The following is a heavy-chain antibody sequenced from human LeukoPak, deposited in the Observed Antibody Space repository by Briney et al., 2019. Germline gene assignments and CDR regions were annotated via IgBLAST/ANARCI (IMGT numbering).Heavy chain of an antibody. CDR2: INYSGST. J-gene: IGHJ4*02. Sequence: PSETLSLTCAVYGGSFSGYYWNWIGQPPGKGLEGIGEINYSGSTNYNPSLKSRVTISVDTSKNQFSLKLSSVTAADTAVYYCARRDFYSSGSNHWGQGTLVTVSS. V-gene: IGHV4-34*01. D-gene: IGHD3-10*01. CDR3: ARRDFYSSGSNH. CDR1: GGSFSGYY.